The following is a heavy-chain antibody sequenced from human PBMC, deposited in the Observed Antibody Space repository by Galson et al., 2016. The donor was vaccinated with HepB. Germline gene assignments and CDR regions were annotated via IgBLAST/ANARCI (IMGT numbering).Heavy chain of an antibody. CDR1: GGTFSSYV. Sequence: SVKVSCKASGGTFSSYVISWVRQAPGQGPEWMGIINPSSGGSANFAQKFQGRVSMTSDRSTSTVYMELSSLRSEDTAVYYCARDNGYSYGYWDYWGQGTLVTVSS. CDR2: INPSSGGSA. CDR3: ARDNGYSYGYWDY. D-gene: IGHD5-18*01. V-gene: IGHV1-46*01. J-gene: IGHJ4*02.